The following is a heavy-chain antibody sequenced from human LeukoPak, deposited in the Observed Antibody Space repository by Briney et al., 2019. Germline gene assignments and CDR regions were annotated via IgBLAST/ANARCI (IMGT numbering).Heavy chain of an antibody. V-gene: IGHV4-39*01. Sequence: SETLSLTCTVSGGSININTYYWGWIRQPPGKGLEWIGSIYYSGTTYYNPSLKSRVTISVDTSKNQFSLKLSSVTAADTALYYCAKHYMGSSYNHGLDCWGQGTLVTVSS. CDR2: IYYSGTT. CDR3: AKHYMGSSYNHGLDC. J-gene: IGHJ4*02. CDR1: GGSININTYY. D-gene: IGHD3-10*01.